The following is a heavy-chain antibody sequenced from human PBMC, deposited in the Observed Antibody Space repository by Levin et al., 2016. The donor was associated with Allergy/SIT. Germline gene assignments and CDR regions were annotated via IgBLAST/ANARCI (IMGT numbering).Heavy chain of an antibody. V-gene: IGHV1-18*01. CDR1: GYTFTTHG. Sequence: ASVKVSCKAIGYTFTTHGISWVRQAPGQGLEWMGWISGDNVNSKNAQKFQDRVTMTTDTSTSTGYMELRSLRSDDTAVYYCARANSHGGRWGPNYYFYMDVWGAGTTVTGLL. CDR2: ISGDNVNS. D-gene: IGHD4-23*01. J-gene: IGHJ6*03. CDR3: ARANSHGGRWGPNYYFYMDV.